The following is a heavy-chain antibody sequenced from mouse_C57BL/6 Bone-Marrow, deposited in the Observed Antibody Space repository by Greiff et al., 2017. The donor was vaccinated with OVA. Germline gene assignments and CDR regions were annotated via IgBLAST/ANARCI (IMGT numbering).Heavy chain of an antibody. V-gene: IGHV1-56*01. J-gene: IGHJ3*01. CDR1: GYTFTSHW. CDR2: IFPGSGCT. D-gene: IGHD3-2*02. CDR3: ARVSSHATSWFAY. Sequence: QVQPQQSGPELVRPGASVKISCKAPGYTFTSHWMQWVRQRPGQGLEWIGEIFPGSGCTYYNEKFKGKATLTVDTSSSTAYMQLSSLTSEDSAVSFCARVSSHATSWFAYWGQGTLVTVSA.